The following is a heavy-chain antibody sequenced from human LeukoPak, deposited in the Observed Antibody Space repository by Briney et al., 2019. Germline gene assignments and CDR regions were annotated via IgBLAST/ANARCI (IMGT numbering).Heavy chain of an antibody. V-gene: IGHV3-33*01. D-gene: IGHD5-18*01. CDR2: IWYDGSNK. Sequence: MHWVRQAPGKGLEWVAVIWYDGSNKYYADSVKGRFTISRDNSKNTLYLQMNSLRAEDTAVYYCARGKAAMVSLWGQGTLVTVSS. CDR3: ARGKAAMVSL. J-gene: IGHJ4*02.